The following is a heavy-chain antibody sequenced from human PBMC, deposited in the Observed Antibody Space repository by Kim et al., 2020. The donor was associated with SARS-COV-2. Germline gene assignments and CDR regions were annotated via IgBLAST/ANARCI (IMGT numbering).Heavy chain of an antibody. V-gene: IGHV3-33*01. J-gene: IGHJ6*02. CDR3: AIIYGSGSYGMDV. Sequence: YADSVNGRFTISRDNSKNTLYLQMNSLIAEDTAVYYCAIIYGSGSYGMDVWGQWTTVTVSS. D-gene: IGHD3-10*01.